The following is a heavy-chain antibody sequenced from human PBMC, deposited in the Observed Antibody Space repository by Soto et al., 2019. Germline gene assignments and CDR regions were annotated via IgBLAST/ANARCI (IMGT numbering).Heavy chain of an antibody. D-gene: IGHD4-4*01. CDR1: GGTFSSYT. Sequence: ASVKVSCKASGGTFSSYTISWVRQAPGQGLEWMGRIIPILGIANYAQKFQGRVTITADKSTSTAYMELSSLRSEDTAVYYCARAEGSNYVGLDYWGQGTLVTVSS. J-gene: IGHJ4*02. CDR2: IIPILGIA. V-gene: IGHV1-69*02. CDR3: ARAEGSNYVGLDY.